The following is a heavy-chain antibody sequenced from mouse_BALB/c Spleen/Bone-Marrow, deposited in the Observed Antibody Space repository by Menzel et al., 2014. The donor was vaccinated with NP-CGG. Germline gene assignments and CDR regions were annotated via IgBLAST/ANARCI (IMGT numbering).Heavy chain of an antibody. CDR3: ARGSYYEGAMDY. Sequence: VQVVESGPGLVAPSQRLSITCTVSGFSLTSYGVHWVRQPPGKVLEWLGVIWAGGSTNYNSALMSRLSISKDNSKSXVFLKMNSLQTDDTAMYYCARGSYYEGAMDYWGQGTSVTVSS. J-gene: IGHJ4*01. CDR2: IWAGGST. CDR1: GFSLTSYG. V-gene: IGHV2-9*02. D-gene: IGHD1-1*01.